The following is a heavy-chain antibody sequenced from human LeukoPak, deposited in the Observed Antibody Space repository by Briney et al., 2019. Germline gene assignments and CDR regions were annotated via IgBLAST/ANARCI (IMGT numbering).Heavy chain of an antibody. J-gene: IGHJ5*02. CDR1: GFTFSSYA. CDR2: ISGSGGST. Sequence: GGSLRLSCAASGFTFSSYAMSWVRQAPGKGLEWVSAISGSGGSTYYADSVKGRFTISRDNSKNTLYLQMNSLRAEDTAVYYCAREGGPQSLRGTFDPWGQGALVTVSS. V-gene: IGHV3-23*01. D-gene: IGHD1-1*01. CDR3: AREGGPQSLRGTFDP.